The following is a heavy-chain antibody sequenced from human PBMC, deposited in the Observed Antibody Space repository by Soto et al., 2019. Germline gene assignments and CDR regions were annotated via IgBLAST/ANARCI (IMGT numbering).Heavy chain of an antibody. V-gene: IGHV3-23*01. CDR3: AKTHGFVVVIAIPLYFDY. CDR2: ISGSGGST. J-gene: IGHJ4*02. Sequence: PGGSLRLSCAASGFTFSSYAMSWVRQAPGKGLEWVSAISGSGGSTYYADSVKGRFTISRDNSKNTLYLQMNSLRAEDTAVYYCAKTHGFVVVIAIPLYFDYWGQGTLVTVSS. D-gene: IGHD2-21*01. CDR1: GFTFSSYA.